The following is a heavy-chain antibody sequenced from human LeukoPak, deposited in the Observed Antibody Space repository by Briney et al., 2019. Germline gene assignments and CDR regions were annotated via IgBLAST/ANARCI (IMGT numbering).Heavy chain of an antibody. CDR1: GGTFSSYA. D-gene: IGHD1-1*01. CDR2: INPSGGST. J-gene: IGHJ4*02. Sequence: ASVKVSCKASGGTFSSYAISWVRQAPGQGLEWMGIINPSGGSTSYAQKFQGRVTMTRDTSTSTVYMELSSLRSEDPAVYYCARVGTGPADYWGQGTLVTVSS. V-gene: IGHV1-46*01. CDR3: ARVGTGPADY.